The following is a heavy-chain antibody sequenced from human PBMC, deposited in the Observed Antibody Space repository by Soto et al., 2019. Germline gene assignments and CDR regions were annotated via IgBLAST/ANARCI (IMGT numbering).Heavy chain of an antibody. J-gene: IGHJ4*02. CDR2: ISYDGTSK. D-gene: IGHD4-17*01. Sequence: QVQLVESGGNVVQPGRSLRLSCIASGFTFSSYGMHWVRQAPGKGLEWVTIISYDGTSKYYAESVKGRFTVSRDNSKDTVYLQMDSLTAEDTAVYYCVKGWLGDDPDHWGPGTVITVSS. CDR3: VKGWLGDDPDH. CDR1: GFTFSSYG. V-gene: IGHV3-30*18.